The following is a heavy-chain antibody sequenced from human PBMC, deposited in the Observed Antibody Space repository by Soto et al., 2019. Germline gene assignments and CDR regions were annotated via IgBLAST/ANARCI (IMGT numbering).Heavy chain of an antibody. Sequence: LRLSCAASGFIFSNYAMYWVRQAPGKGPDWVAVISYDGSNKDYADSVKGRFTISRDNSKNTLYLQMNSLKPEDTAMYYCARGDIVVNGPFDYWGQGTLVTVSS. V-gene: IGHV3-30-3*01. CDR1: GFIFSNYA. D-gene: IGHD3-22*01. CDR2: ISYDGSNK. CDR3: ARGDIVVNGPFDY. J-gene: IGHJ4*02.